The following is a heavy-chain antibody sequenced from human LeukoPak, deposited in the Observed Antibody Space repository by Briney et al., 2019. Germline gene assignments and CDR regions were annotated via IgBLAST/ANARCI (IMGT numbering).Heavy chain of an antibody. V-gene: IGHV4-61*02. CDR1: GGSISSGSYY. CDR2: IYTSGST. D-gene: IGHD6-19*01. Sequence: SETLSLTCTVSGGSISSGSYYWSWIWQPAGKGLEWIGRIYTSGSTNYNPSLKSRVTISVDTSKNQFSLKLSSVTAADTAVYYCAPIAVAGTGPVWGQGTTVTVSS. J-gene: IGHJ6*02. CDR3: APIAVAGTGPV.